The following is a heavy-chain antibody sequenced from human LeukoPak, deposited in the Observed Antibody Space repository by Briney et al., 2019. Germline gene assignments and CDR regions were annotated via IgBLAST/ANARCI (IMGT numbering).Heavy chain of an antibody. J-gene: IGHJ4*02. CDR3: VREYSRSVVAGSRPDL. CDR2: MYYRGTT. Sequence: SETLALTCSVSGGSISSSSYYWGWIRPSPGKGLEWIGSMYYRGTTYENSSLKSRVTLSIDTSKNQFSLKLTSVTAADTAVYYCVREYSRSVVAGSRPDLWGQGLLVTVSS. CDR1: GGSISSSSYY. D-gene: IGHD2-21*01. V-gene: IGHV4-39*02.